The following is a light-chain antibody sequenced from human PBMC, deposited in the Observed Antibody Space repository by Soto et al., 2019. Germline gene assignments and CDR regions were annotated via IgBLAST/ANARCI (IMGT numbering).Light chain of an antibody. CDR2: GNS. J-gene: IGLJ1*01. V-gene: IGLV1-40*01. CDR3: QSYDSSLSEV. Sequence: QSVLTQPPSVSGAPGQRVTISCTGSSSNIGAGYDVHWYQQLPGTAPKLLIYGNSNRPSGVPDRFSGSKSGTSASLAITGVQAEDEADYYCQSYDSSLSEVFGTGTKLTVL. CDR1: SSNIGAGYD.